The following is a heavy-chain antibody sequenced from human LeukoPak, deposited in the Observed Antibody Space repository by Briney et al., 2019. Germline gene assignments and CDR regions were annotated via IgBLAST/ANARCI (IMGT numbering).Heavy chain of an antibody. J-gene: IGHJ3*02. V-gene: IGHV4-38-2*01. CDR3: AKSNGYGLVDI. CDR2: IYHSGNT. Sequence: SETLSLTCAVSGYSISSGYYWGWIRQPPGKGLEWIGNIYHSGNTYYNPSLKSRVTISVDTSKNQFSLKLNSVTAADTAVYYCAKSNGYGLVDIWGQGTMVTVPS. CDR1: GYSISSGYY. D-gene: IGHD3-10*01.